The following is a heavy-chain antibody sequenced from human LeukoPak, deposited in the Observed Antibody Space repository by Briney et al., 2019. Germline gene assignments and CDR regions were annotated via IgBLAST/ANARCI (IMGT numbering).Heavy chain of an antibody. Sequence: KPGGSLRLSCAASGFTFSSYSVNWVRQAPGKGREWVSSIGSSSSYIYYADSVKGRFTISRENDKNSMYLQMSSLRAADKAVYYCARDFRGSKFDYWGQGTLVTVSS. V-gene: IGHV3-21*01. CDR3: ARDFRGSKFDY. D-gene: IGHD3-16*01. CDR1: GFTFSSYS. J-gene: IGHJ4*02. CDR2: IGSSSSYI.